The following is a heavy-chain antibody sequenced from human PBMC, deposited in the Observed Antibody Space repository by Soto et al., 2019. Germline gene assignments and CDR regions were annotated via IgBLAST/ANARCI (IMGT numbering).Heavy chain of an antibody. J-gene: IGHJ4*02. D-gene: IGHD5-18*01. CDR1: GASISNSRNY. CDR3: ARCGYSYGDRDY. CDR2: IYYSGST. V-gene: IGHV4-39*01. Sequence: SETLSLTCTVSGASISNSRNYWGWIRQPPGKGLEWIGTIYYSGSTYYNASLESRVTISVDTSKNQFSLRLTSVTAADTAVYYCARCGYSYGDRDYWGQGTLVTVS.